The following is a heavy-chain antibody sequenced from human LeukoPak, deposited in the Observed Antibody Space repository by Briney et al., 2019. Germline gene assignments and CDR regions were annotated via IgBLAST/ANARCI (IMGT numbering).Heavy chain of an antibody. CDR2: IWYDGSNK. Sequence: GGSLRLSCAASGFTFSSYGMHWVRQAPGKGLEWVAVIWYDGSNKYYADSVKGRFTISRDNSKNTLYLQMNSLRAEDTAVYYCARYSGYVGAFDIWGQGTMVTASS. CDR3: ARYSGYVGAFDI. D-gene: IGHD5-12*01. V-gene: IGHV3-33*01. J-gene: IGHJ3*02. CDR1: GFTFSSYG.